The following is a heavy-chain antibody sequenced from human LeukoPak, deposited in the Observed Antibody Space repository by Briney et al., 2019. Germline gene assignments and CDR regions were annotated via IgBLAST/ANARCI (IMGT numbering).Heavy chain of an antibody. CDR2: ISSTNAI. CDR3: ATTFPYCSSGTCAL. V-gene: IGHV3-69-1*02. J-gene: IGHJ4*02. Sequence: PGGSLRLSCSASGFAFGIYALNWFRHTPGKGLEWLSYISSTNAIYYADSVKGRFTISRDNAKESLYLQMNSLRAEDTAVYYCATTFPYCSSGTCALGGQGTLVTVSS. CDR1: GFAFGIYA. D-gene: IGHD2-15*01.